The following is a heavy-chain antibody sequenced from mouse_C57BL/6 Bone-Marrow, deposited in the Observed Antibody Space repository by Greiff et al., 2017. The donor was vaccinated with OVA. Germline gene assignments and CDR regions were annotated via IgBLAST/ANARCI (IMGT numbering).Heavy chain of an antibody. Sequence: VQLQQSGPELVKPGASVKISCKASGYTFTDYNMDWVKQSHGKSLEWIGDINPNNGGTIYNPKFKGKATLTVDKSSSTAYMERRSLTSEDTAVEYCARRNYLCDDWGQGTTLTVSS. D-gene: IGHD2-1*01. CDR3: ARRNYLCDD. CDR2: INPNNGGT. V-gene: IGHV1-18*01. J-gene: IGHJ2*01. CDR1: GYTFTDYN.